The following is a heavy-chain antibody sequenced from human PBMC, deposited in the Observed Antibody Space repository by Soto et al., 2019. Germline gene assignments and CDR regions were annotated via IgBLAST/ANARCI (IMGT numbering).Heavy chain of an antibody. CDR1: GFTFGNYG. Sequence: EVQLLQSGGGLVQPGGSLRLSCVCSGFTFGNYGTAWVRQAPGKGIEWVSMITADGGTTNYADSVKGRFTISGVKSTKQVSMGMITLRAEETPVSYCAEPLRACSFSTGHGAYAMHVWAQGATVTVSS. V-gene: IGHV3-23*01. J-gene: IGHJ6*01. CDR3: AEPLRACSFSTGHGAYAMHV. D-gene: IGHD2-15*01. CDR2: ITADGGTT.